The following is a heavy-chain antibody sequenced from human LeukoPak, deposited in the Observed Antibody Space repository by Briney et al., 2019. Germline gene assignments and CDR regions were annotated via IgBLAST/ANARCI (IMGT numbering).Heavy chain of an antibody. Sequence: KSSETLSLTCAVYGGSFSGYYWSWIRQPPGKGLEWIREINHSGSTNYNPSLKSRVTISVDTSKNQFSLKLSSVTAADTAVYYCARVGRTKTSWYYYDSSGYYIDAFDIWGQGTMVTVSS. CDR3: ARVGRTKTSWYYYDSSGYYIDAFDI. D-gene: IGHD3-22*01. CDR2: INHSGST. CDR1: GGSFSGYY. J-gene: IGHJ3*02. V-gene: IGHV4-34*01.